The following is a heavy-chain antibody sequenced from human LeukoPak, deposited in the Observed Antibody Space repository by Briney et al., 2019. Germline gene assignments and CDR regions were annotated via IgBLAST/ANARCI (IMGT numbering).Heavy chain of an antibody. CDR1: GFTFSSYA. Sequence: GGSLRLSCAASGFTFSSYAMSWVRQAPGKGLEWVSAISGSGGSTYYADSVKGRFTISRDNSKNTLYLQMNSLRAEDTAVYYCARDRSEYSSSYDDYWGQGTLVTVSS. D-gene: IGHD6-6*01. CDR2: ISGSGGST. CDR3: ARDRSEYSSSYDDY. J-gene: IGHJ4*02. V-gene: IGHV3-23*01.